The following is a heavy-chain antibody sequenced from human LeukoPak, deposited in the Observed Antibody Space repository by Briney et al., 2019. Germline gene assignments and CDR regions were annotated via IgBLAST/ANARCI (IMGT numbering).Heavy chain of an antibody. V-gene: IGHV4-34*01. Sequence: SETLSLTCAVYGGSFSGYYWSWLRQPPGKGLEWIGEINHSGSTNYNPSLKSRVTISVDTAKNQVSLKLSSVTAADTAMYYCARQVYRSPYAFDIWGQGTVVTVSS. J-gene: IGHJ3*02. CDR2: INHSGST. D-gene: IGHD6-13*01. CDR1: GGSFSGYY. CDR3: ARQVYRSPYAFDI.